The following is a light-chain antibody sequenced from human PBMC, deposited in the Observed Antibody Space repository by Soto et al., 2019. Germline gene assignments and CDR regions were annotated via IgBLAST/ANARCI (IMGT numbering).Light chain of an antibody. V-gene: IGKV2-28*01. Sequence: DIVMTQSPLSLPVTPGEPASISCRSSQSLLHSNGYNYLDWYLQKPGQSPQLLIYLGSNRASGXPXRFSGSGSGTDFTLNISRVEAEDVGVYYCMQALQTPAFGQGTKVEIK. CDR2: LGS. J-gene: IGKJ1*01. CDR1: QSLLHSNGYNY. CDR3: MQALQTPA.